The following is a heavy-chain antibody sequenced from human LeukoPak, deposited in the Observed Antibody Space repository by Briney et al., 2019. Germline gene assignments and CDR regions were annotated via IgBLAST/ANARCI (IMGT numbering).Heavy chain of an antibody. CDR2: IYPGDSDT. CDR1: GYSFTSYW. Sequence: KPGESLKISCKGSGYSFTSYWIGWVRQMPGKGLEWMGIIYPGDSDTRYSPSFQGQVTISADKSINTAYLQWSSLRASDTAMYYCARPKTETGYDAFDIWGQGTMVSVSS. J-gene: IGHJ3*02. CDR3: ARPKTETGYDAFDI. V-gene: IGHV5-51*01. D-gene: IGHD2-15*01.